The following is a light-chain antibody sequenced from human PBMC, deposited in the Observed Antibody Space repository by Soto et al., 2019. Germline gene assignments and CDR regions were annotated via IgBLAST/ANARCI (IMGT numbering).Light chain of an antibody. CDR1: SGSVTSNF. V-gene: IGLV6-57*04. Sequence: NFMLIQPQSVSGSPGKTVTISCTRSSGSVTSNFVQWYQQRPGSAPTTIIYEGNHRPSGVPDRFSGSIDRSSNSASLTISGLTTEDEADYYCQSYDNYDILFGGGTKLTVL. CDR3: QSYDNYDIL. CDR2: EGN. J-gene: IGLJ2*01.